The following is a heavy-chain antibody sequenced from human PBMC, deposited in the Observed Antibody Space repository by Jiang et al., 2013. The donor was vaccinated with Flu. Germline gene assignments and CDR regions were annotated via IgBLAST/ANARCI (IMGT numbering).Heavy chain of an antibody. V-gene: IGHV4-4*09. CDR2: IYPSGST. Sequence: SGPGLVKPSETLSLTCTVSGGSISSYYWSWIRQPPGKGLEWIGYIYPSGSTNYNPSLKSRITISLDTSQNTFSLILTSVTAADTAVYYCARGQGGLLWFGEYYFDYWGQGTLVTVSS. J-gene: IGHJ4*02. CDR1: GGSISSYY. D-gene: IGHD3-10*01. CDR3: ARGQGGLLWFGEYYFDY.